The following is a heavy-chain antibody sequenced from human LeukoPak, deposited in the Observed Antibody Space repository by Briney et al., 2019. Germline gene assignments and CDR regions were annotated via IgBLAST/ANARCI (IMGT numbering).Heavy chain of an antibody. CDR1: GGSFSGYY. J-gene: IGHJ4*02. Sequence: PSETLSLTCAVYGGSFSGYYWSWIRQPPGKGLEWIGEINHSGSTNYNPSLKSRVTISVDTSKNQFSLKLSSVTAADTAVYYCAREGGYSYGDAPLHFDYWGQATLVTVSS. D-gene: IGHD5-18*01. CDR2: INHSGST. CDR3: AREGGYSYGDAPLHFDY. V-gene: IGHV4-34*01.